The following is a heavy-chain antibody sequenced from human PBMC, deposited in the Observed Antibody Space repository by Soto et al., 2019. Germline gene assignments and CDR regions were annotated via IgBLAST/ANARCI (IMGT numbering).Heavy chain of an antibody. CDR1: GGSISSGSYY. Sequence: QVQLQESGPGLVKPSQTLSLTCTVSGGSISSGSYYWSWIRQHPGKGLEWIGYIYYGGNTYYNPSLKGRVSISVHTSNNPFSLKVNSVTAADTAVYYCATDFGSGSYYPDYWGQGTLVTVSS. V-gene: IGHV4-31*03. CDR2: IYYGGNT. J-gene: IGHJ4*02. CDR3: ATDFGSGSYYPDY. D-gene: IGHD3-10*01.